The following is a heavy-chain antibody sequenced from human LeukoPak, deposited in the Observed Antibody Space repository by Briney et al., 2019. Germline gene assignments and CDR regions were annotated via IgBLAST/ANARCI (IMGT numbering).Heavy chain of an antibody. D-gene: IGHD2-2*01. J-gene: IGHJ5*02. CDR2: IYHSGST. CDR3: ARQERPLPALIKWFDP. Sequence: SETLSLTCTVSGYSISSGYYWGWIRQPPGKGLEWIGSIYHSGSTYYNPSLKSRVTISVDTSKNQFSLKLSSVTAADTAVYYCARQERPLPALIKWFDPWGQGTLVTVSS. V-gene: IGHV4-38-2*02. CDR1: GYSISSGYY.